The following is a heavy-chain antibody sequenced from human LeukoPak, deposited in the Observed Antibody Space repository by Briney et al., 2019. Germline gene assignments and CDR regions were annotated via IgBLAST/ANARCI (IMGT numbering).Heavy chain of an antibody. J-gene: IGHJ4*02. V-gene: IGHV3-21*01. CDR2: ISSSSSYI. Sequence: GGSLRLSCAASGFTFSSYSMNWVRQAPGKGLEWVSSISSSSSYIYYADSVKGRFTISRDNAKNSLYLQMNSQRAEDTAVYYCARGRKDSSGFTNSFDYWGQGTLVTVSS. CDR1: GFTFSSYS. D-gene: IGHD3-22*01. CDR3: ARGRKDSSGFTNSFDY.